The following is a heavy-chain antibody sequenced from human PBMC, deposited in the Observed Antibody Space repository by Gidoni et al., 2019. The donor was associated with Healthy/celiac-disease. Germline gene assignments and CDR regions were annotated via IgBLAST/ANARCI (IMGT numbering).Heavy chain of an antibody. CDR1: GFTFSTYA. V-gene: IGHV3-30-3*02. CDR2: ISPDGKNK. J-gene: IGHJ4*02. D-gene: IGHD4-4*01. Sequence: QVQPVESGGGVVQPGRSLRLSCAASGFTFSTYAMNWVRQAPGKGLEWVTFISPDGKNKYYADSGKGRFTISRDNSKNTLDLQLNSLRAEDTAVYYCAKDRKGDYTFDYWGQGTLVTVSS. CDR3: AKDRKGDYTFDY.